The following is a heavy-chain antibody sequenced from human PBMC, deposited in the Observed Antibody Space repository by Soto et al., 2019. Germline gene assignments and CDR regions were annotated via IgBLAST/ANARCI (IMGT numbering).Heavy chain of an antibody. CDR2: MDDSGST. CDR1: GGSISASSYY. D-gene: IGHD6-25*01. Sequence: QVLLQESGPGLVKPSETLSLTCTVSGGSISASSYYWGWIRQPPGKGLEWIGSMDDSGSTYYNPSLKSRVTISVDTPKNQFSLKLSSLTAADTAVYYCARRQGLRIFDCWGQGSLVTVSS. V-gene: IGHV4-39*01. CDR3: ARRQGLRIFDC. J-gene: IGHJ4*02.